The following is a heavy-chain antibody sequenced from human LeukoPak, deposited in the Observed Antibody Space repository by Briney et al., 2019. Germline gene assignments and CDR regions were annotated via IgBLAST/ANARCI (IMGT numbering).Heavy chain of an antibody. D-gene: IGHD6-19*01. J-gene: IGHJ4*02. CDR2: IGTAGDI. Sequence: PGGSLRLSCAASGFSFSSYDMHWVRQATGKGLEWVSAIGTAGDIYYPGSVKGRFTISRENAKNSLYLQMNSLRAEDTAVYYCARGGPRDSSGWAEYYFDYWGQGTLVTVSS. CDR1: GFSFSSYD. CDR3: ARGGPRDSSGWAEYYFDY. V-gene: IGHV3-13*01.